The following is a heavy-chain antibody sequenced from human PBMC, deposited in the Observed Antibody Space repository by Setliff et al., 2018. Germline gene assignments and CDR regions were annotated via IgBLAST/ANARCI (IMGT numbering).Heavy chain of an antibody. CDR2: IYYSGST. Sequence: PSETLSLTCAVSGYSISSGYYWGWIRQPPGKGLEWIGSIYYSGSTYYNPSLKSRVTISVDTSKNQFSLKLSPVTAADTAVYYCARVSMYSSSWYYYYYGMDVWGQGTTVTVSS. CDR3: ARVSMYSSSWYYYYYGMDV. V-gene: IGHV4-38-2*01. J-gene: IGHJ6*02. CDR1: GYSISSGYY. D-gene: IGHD6-13*01.